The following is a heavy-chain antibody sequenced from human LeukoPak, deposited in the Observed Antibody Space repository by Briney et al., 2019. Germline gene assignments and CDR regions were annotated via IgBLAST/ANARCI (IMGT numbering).Heavy chain of an antibody. CDR1: GYSFTSYW. J-gene: IGHJ4*02. CDR2: IYPGDSNT. D-gene: IGHD6-19*01. Sequence: GESLRISCKGSGYSFTSYWIGWVRQMPGKGLEWMGIIYPGDSNTRYSPSFQGQVTISADKSISTAYLQWSSLKASDTAMYYCARFSHSSGWFTGYFDYWGQGTLVTVSS. V-gene: IGHV5-51*01. CDR3: ARFSHSSGWFTGYFDY.